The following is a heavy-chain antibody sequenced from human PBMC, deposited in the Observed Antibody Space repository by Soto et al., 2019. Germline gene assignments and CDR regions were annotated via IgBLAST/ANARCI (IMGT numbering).Heavy chain of an antibody. CDR1: GYTFTSYG. CDR3: ASGYDFWSGYQATMDV. J-gene: IGHJ6*02. Sequence: ASVKVSCKAYGYTFTSYGISWVRQSPVQGLEWMVCISASNGNTNYAQKLQGRVTMTTDTSTSTAYMELSSLRSEDTAVYYCASGYDFWSGYQATMDVWGQGTTVTVSS. D-gene: IGHD3-3*01. CDR2: ISASNGNT. V-gene: IGHV1-18*01.